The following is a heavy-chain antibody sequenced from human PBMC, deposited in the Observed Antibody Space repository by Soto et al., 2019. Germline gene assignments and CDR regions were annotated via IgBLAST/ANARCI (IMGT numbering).Heavy chain of an antibody. CDR3: TRRRDWTAMDPLDY. D-gene: IGHD5-18*01. Sequence: EGQLVESGGGLVQPGGSLKLSCAASGFIFTDSAIHWVRQTSEKGLEWVGRIRNKVNTYAKAYAASVKGRFTISRDDSINTVYLQMNSLKTEDTAVYYCTRRRDWTAMDPLDYWGQGTLVTVSS. V-gene: IGHV3-73*02. J-gene: IGHJ4*02. CDR2: IRNKVNTYAK. CDR1: GFIFTDSA.